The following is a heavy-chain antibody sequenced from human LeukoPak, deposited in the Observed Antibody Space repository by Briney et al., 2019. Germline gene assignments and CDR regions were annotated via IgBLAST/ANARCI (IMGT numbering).Heavy chain of an antibody. CDR1: GITFSSYG. CDR3: ASGTIPFTFGEIWSLDY. V-gene: IGHV3-33*01. Sequence: PGGSLRLSCAASGITFSSYGMHWVRQAPGKGLEWVALIWYYGSKQYYGDSVKGRFTTSRDNSKNMLYLEMHSLRAEDTAIYYCASGTIPFTFGEIWSLDYWGQGTLVTVSS. D-gene: IGHD3-16*01. J-gene: IGHJ4*02. CDR2: IWYYGSKQ.